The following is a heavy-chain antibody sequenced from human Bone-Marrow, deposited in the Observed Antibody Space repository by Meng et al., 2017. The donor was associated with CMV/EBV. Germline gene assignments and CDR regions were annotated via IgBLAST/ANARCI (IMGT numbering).Heavy chain of an antibody. CDR2: IIPILGIA. J-gene: IGHJ6*02. V-gene: IGHV1-69*10. D-gene: IGHD3-10*01. Sequence: SVKVSCKDSGGTFSSYAISWVRQAPGQGLEWMGGIIPILGIANYAQKFQGRVTITADKSTSTAYMELSSLRSEDTALYYCARDGGSGNYYYYGMDVWGQGTTVTVSS. CDR3: ARDGGSGNYYYYGMDV. CDR1: GGTFSSYA.